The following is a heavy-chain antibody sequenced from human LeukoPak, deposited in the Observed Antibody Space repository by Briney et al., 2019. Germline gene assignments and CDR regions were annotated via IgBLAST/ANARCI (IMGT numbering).Heavy chain of an antibody. CDR1: GGSINNYY. Sequence: PSETLSLTCTVSGGSINNYYWSWIRQPPGKGLEWIGYIYHSGSTSYNPSLKSRVTISVDTSKNQFSLKLSSVTAADTAVYYCARSPAKVHAFDIWGQGTMVTVSS. J-gene: IGHJ3*02. V-gene: IGHV4-59*12. D-gene: IGHD3-10*01. CDR3: ARSPAKVHAFDI. CDR2: IYHSGST.